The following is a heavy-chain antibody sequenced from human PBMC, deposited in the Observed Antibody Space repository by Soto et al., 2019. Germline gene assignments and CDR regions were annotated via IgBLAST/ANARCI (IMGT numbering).Heavy chain of an antibody. CDR3: ARDSYGYVNYYYGMDV. J-gene: IGHJ6*02. D-gene: IGHD5-18*01. CDR1: GFTFSSYS. CDR2: ISSSSSYI. Sequence: PGGSLRLSCAASGFTFSSYSMNWVRQAPGKGLEWVSSISSSSSYIYYADSVKGRFTISRDNAKNSLYLQMNSLRAKDTAVYYCARDSYGYVNYYYGMDVWGQGTTVTVSS. V-gene: IGHV3-21*01.